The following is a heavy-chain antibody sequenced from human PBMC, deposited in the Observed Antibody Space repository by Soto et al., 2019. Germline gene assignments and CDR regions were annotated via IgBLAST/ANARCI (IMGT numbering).Heavy chain of an antibody. D-gene: IGHD4-4*01. CDR2: INPNSGGT. CDR1: GYTFTGYY. J-gene: IGHJ6*03. V-gene: IGHV1-2*04. CDR3: ARAGPPLGNSKYYYYYYMDV. Sequence: QVQLVQSGAEVKKPGASVKVSCKASGYTFTGYYMHWVRQAPGQGLEWMGWINPNSGGTNYAQKFQGWVTMTRDTSISTAYMELSSLRSDDTAVYYCARAGPPLGNSKYYYYYYMDVWGKGTTVTVSS.